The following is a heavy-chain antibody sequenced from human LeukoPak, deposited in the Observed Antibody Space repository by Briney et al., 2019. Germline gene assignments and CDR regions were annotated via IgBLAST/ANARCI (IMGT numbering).Heavy chain of an antibody. J-gene: IGHJ3*02. V-gene: IGHV1-2*02. D-gene: IGHD1-26*01. CDR3: ARVRDSGSSHDAFDI. Sequence: ASVKVSCKASGYTFTGYYMHWVRQAPGQGLEWMGWINPNSGGTNYAQKFQGRVTMTRDTSISTAYMELSRLRSDDTAVYYCARVRDSGSSHDAFDIWGKGQWSPSLQ. CDR1: GYTFTGYY. CDR2: INPNSGGT.